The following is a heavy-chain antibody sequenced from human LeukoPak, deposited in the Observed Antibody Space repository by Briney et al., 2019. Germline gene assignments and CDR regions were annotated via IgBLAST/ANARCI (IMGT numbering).Heavy chain of an antibody. D-gene: IGHD5-24*01. J-gene: IGHJ4*02. CDR2: IYYSGSA. CDR3: VRHRASYFDY. CDR1: GGTLASHY. Sequence: PSETLSLTCNVSGGTLASHYWSWVRQPPGKRLEWVSYIYYSGSADYNPSLKSRVTISVDTSKNQFSLRLKSVTAADTAVYYCVRHRASYFDYWGQGTLVLVSS. V-gene: IGHV4-59*08.